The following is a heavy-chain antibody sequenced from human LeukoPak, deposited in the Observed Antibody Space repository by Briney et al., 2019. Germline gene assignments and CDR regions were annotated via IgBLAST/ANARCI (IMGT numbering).Heavy chain of an antibody. CDR2: ISGGGEST. CDR3: AKDSKHYSMDV. D-gene: IGHD2/OR15-2a*01. J-gene: IGHJ6*02. Sequence: GGSLRLSCAASGFTFSTHAMSWVRQAPGEGLEWVSAISGGGESTYYVDSVKGRFTISRDNSKNSLYLQMNSLRAEDTAVYYCAKDSKHYSMDVWGQGTTVTVS. CDR1: GFTFSTHA. V-gene: IGHV3-23*01.